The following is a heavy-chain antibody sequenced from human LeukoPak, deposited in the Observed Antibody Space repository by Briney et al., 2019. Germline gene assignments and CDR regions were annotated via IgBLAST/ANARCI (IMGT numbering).Heavy chain of an antibody. J-gene: IGHJ4*02. Sequence: PGGSLRLSCAASGFTFSDYYMSWIRQAPGKGLEWVSYISSSGSTIYYADSVKGRFTISRDNAKNSLYLQMNSLRAEDTAVYYCARCITMVRGVIFCYYFDHWGQGTLVTVSS. CDR2: ISSSGSTI. D-gene: IGHD3-10*01. CDR1: GFTFSDYY. V-gene: IGHV3-11*04. CDR3: ARCITMVRGVIFCYYFDH.